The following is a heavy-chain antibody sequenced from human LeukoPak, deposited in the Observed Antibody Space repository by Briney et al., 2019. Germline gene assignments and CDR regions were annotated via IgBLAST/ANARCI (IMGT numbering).Heavy chain of an antibody. D-gene: IGHD3-9*01. CDR1: GFTFSSYG. CDR2: ISYDGSNK. V-gene: IGHV3-30*03. CDR3: ALATYYDILTGFDY. J-gene: IGHJ4*02. Sequence: PGGSLRLSCAASGFTFSSYGMHWVRQAPGKGLEWVAVISYDGSNKYYADSVKGRFTISRDNSKNTLYLQMNSLRAEDTAVYYCALATYYDILTGFDYWGQGTLVTVSS.